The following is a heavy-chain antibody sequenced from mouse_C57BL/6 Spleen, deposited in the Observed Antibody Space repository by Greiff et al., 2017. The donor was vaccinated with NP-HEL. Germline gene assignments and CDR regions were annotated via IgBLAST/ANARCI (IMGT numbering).Heavy chain of an antibody. V-gene: IGHV1-66*01. CDR2: IYPGSGNT. J-gene: IGHJ4*01. CDR3: AREDYGSSYDYAMDY. D-gene: IGHD1-1*01. Sequence: QVQLQQSGPELVKPGASVKISCKASGYSFTSYYIHWVKQRPGQGLEWIGWIYPGSGNTKYNEKFKGKATLTADTSSSTAYMQLSSLTSEDSAVYYCAREDYGSSYDYAMDYWGQGTSVTVSS. CDR1: GYSFTSYY.